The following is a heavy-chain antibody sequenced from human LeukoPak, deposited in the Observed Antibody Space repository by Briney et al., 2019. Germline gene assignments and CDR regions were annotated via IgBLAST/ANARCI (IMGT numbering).Heavy chain of an antibody. D-gene: IGHD5-12*01. CDR1: GFTFSSYA. CDR3: AKDWAGVATILPYYFDY. Sequence: GGSLRLSCAASGFTFSSYAMSWVRQAPGKGLEWVSAISGSGGSTYYADSVEGRFTISRDNSKNTLYLQMNSLRAEDTAVYYCAKDWAGVATILPYYFDYWGQGTLVTVSS. CDR2: ISGSGGST. V-gene: IGHV3-23*01. J-gene: IGHJ4*02.